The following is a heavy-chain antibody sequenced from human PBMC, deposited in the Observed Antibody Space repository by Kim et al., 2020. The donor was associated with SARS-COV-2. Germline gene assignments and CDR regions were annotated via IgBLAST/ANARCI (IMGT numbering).Heavy chain of an antibody. D-gene: IGHD6-19*01. CDR3: AKDRRQWLALYYFDY. V-gene: IGHV3-30*18. CDR2: ISYDGSNK. J-gene: IGHJ4*01. CDR1: GFTFSSYG. Sequence: GGSLRLSCAASGFTFSSYGMHWVRQAPGKGLEWVAVISYDGSNKYYADSVKGRFTISRDNSKNTLYLQMNSLRAEDTAVYYCAKDRRQWLALYYFDYWG.